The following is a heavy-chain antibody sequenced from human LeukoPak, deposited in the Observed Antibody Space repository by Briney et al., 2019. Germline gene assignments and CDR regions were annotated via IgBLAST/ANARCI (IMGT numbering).Heavy chain of an antibody. D-gene: IGHD2-21*01. Sequence: GGSLRLSCAASGFTFSSYGMHWVRQAPGKGLEWVAVISYDGSNKYYADSVKGRFTISRDNSKNTLYLQMNSLRAEDTAVYYCARGLLPYRGPPTCLAYWGQGTLVTVSS. J-gene: IGHJ4*02. CDR3: ARGLLPYRGPPTCLAY. V-gene: IGHV3-30*03. CDR2: ISYDGSNK. CDR1: GFTFSSYG.